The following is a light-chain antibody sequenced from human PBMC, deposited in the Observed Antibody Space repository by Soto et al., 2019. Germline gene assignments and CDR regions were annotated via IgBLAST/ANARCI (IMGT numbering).Light chain of an antibody. Sequence: IVMTQSPATLSVSPGERATLSCRASQSVSSNLAWYQQKPGQAPRLLIYGASTRATGIPARFSGSGSGTEFTLTISSLQSEDFAVYYCQQYNGWPWTFGLGTKVDIK. J-gene: IGKJ1*01. CDR1: QSVSSN. CDR2: GAS. CDR3: QQYNGWPWT. V-gene: IGKV3-15*01.